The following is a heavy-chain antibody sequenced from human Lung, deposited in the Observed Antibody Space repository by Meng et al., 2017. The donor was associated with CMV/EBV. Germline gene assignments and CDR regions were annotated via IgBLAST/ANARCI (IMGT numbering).Heavy chain of an antibody. J-gene: IGHJ4*02. CDR1: GGSMSSGNYY. CDR3: ASFDHIPRRNYFDY. D-gene: IGHD2-21*01. V-gene: IGHV4-30-4*01. CDR2: IHHSGSA. Sequence: QVQLQGSGQGLVEPSQTLSLTCTVSGGSMSSGNYYWSWIRPPPGKGLEWIGYIHHSGSAYYNPSLKSRVSISVDKSKNQFSLNLNSMTAADTAVYYCASFDHIPRRNYFDYWDQGTLVTVSS.